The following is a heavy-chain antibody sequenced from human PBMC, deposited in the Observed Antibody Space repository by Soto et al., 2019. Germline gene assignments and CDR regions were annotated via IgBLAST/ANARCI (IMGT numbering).Heavy chain of an antibody. CDR3: ARGEAVVPAAVNWFDP. D-gene: IGHD2-2*01. J-gene: IGHJ5*02. CDR1: GGSISSGDYY. Sequence: QVQLQESGPGLVKPSQTLSLTCTVSGGSISSGDYYWSWIRQPPGKGLEWIGYIYYSGSTYYNPSLKCRVTISVDTSKNQFSLKLSSVTAADTAVYYCARGEAVVPAAVNWFDPWGQGTLVTVSS. CDR2: IYYSGST. V-gene: IGHV4-30-4*01.